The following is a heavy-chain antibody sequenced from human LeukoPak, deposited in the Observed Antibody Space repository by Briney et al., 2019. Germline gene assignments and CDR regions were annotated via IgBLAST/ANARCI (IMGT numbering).Heavy chain of an antibody. J-gene: IGHJ4*02. CDR2: IYYSGST. CDR1: GGSISSGGYY. Sequence: SETLSLTCTVSGGSISSGGYYWSWIRQHPGKGLEWIGYIYYSGSTYYNPSLKSRVTISVDTSKNQFSLKLSSVTAADTAVYYCAREREWVGSGYHIPEPSAFDYWGREPWSPSPQ. D-gene: IGHD3-22*01. CDR3: AREREWVGSGYHIPEPSAFDY. V-gene: IGHV4-31*03.